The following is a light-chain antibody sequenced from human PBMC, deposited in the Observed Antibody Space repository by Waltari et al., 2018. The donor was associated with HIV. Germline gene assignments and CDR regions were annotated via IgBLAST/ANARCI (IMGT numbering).Light chain of an antibody. Sequence: QSALTQPAPVSGSPGQSIPLSCTVPSSAVACYNYVSWYQQHPGKAPKLMIYDVSNRPSGVSNRFSGSKSCNTASLTISGLQAEDEADYYCSSYTTSSTPHVVFGGGTKLTVL. J-gene: IGLJ2*01. CDR3: SSYTTSSTPHVV. CDR2: DVS. CDR1: SSAVACYNY. V-gene: IGLV2-14*01.